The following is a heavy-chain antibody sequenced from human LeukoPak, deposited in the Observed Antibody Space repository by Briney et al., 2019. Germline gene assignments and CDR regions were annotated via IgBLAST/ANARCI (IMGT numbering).Heavy chain of an antibody. Sequence: GGSLRLSCAASGFTFSNAWMSWVRQAPGKGLEWVGRIKSKTDGGTTDYAAPVKGRFTISRDDSKNTLYLQLNSLKTEDTAVYYCTTDRYGDYEGVDYWGQGTLVTVSS. D-gene: IGHD4-17*01. CDR1: GFTFSNAW. J-gene: IGHJ4*02. V-gene: IGHV3-15*01. CDR2: IKSKTDGGTT. CDR3: TTDRYGDYEGVDY.